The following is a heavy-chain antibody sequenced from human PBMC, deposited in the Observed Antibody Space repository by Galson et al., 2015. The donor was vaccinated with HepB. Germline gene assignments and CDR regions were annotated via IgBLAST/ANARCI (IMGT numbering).Heavy chain of an antibody. J-gene: IGHJ5*02. CDR2: IYSDGST. D-gene: IGHD3-10*01. CDR1: GFTVSSNY. V-gene: IGHV3-66*02. Sequence: LRLSCAASGFTVSSNYMSWVRQAPGKGLEWVSVIYSDGSTYYADSVKGRFTISRDNSKNTLYLQMNSLRAEDTAVYYCARHFAYYGSGSYSSWFDPWGQGTLVTVSS. CDR3: ARHFAYYGSGSYSSWFDP.